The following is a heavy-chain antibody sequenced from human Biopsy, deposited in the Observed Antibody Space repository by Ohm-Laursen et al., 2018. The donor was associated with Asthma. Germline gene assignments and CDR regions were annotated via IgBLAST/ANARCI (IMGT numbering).Heavy chain of an antibody. CDR2: ISSDVRE. Sequence: SLRLSCAASGFTFRNFGMHWVRQAPGKGLEWVALISSDVREWYADSVKGRFTISRDNSKNTLDLQMNSLKTEDTAVYYCTTWFDSLDSWGQGTLVTVSS. V-gene: IGHV3-30*03. CDR1: GFTFRNFG. J-gene: IGHJ4*02. CDR3: TTWFDSLDS. D-gene: IGHD3-10*01.